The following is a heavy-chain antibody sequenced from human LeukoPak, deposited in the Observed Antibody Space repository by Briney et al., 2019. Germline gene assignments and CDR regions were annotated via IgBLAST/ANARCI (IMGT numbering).Heavy chain of an antibody. Sequence: SETLSLTCTASGGPLSSNTYYWGWIRQPPGKGLEWIGSISHSGSAYYNPSLKSRVSISVDTSMTQMSLKLSSVTASDTAVYYCASPPSYYYETSGYSHDAFDLWGQGTMITVSS. V-gene: IGHV4-39*01. D-gene: IGHD3-22*01. CDR2: ISHSGSA. J-gene: IGHJ3*01. CDR3: ASPPSYYYETSGYSHDAFDL. CDR1: GGPLSSNTYY.